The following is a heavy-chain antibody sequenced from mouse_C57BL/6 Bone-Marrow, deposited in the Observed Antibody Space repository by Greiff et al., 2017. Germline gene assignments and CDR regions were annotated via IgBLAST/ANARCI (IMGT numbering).Heavy chain of an antibody. CDR3: ARSSTFFYYFDY. D-gene: IGHD5-1*01. CDR2: FHPYNDDT. J-gene: IGHJ2*01. V-gene: IGHV1-47*01. Sequence: VQLVESGAELVKPGASVKMSCKASGYTFTTYPIEWMKQNHGKSLEWIGNFHPYNDDTKYNEKFKGKATLTVEKSSNTAYLELSRLTSDDSAVDYCARSSTFFYYFDYWGQGTTLTVSS. CDR1: GYTFTTYP.